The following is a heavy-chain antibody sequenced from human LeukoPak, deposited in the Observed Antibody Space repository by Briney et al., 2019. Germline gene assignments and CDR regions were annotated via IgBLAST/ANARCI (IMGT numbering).Heavy chain of an antibody. CDR3: ARDTGIAAPN. CDR2: ISSSNIYI. Sequence: PGGSLRLSCTASAFTSSTYSMNWVRQAPGKGLEWVSSISSSNIYIYYADSVKGRFTISRDNAKNSLYLQMNSLRAEDTAVYYCARDTGIAAPNWGQGTLVTVSS. V-gene: IGHV3-21*01. J-gene: IGHJ4*02. D-gene: IGHD6-13*01. CDR1: AFTSSTYS.